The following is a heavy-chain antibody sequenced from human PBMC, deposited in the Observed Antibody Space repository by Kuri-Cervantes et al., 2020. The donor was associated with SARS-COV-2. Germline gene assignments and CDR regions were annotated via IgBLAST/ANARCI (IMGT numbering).Heavy chain of an antibody. CDR1: GYTFTDYY. CDR3: ARVVRGRRITMIVAGYNWFDP. V-gene: IGHV1-2*02. CDR2: INPNSGGT. D-gene: IGHD3-22*01. J-gene: IGHJ5*02. Sequence: ASVKVSCKASGYTFTDYYTHWVRQAPGQGLEWMGWINPNSGGTNYAQKFQGRVTMTRDTSISTAYMELSRLRSDDTAVYYCARVVRGRRITMIVAGYNWFDPWGQGTLVTVSS.